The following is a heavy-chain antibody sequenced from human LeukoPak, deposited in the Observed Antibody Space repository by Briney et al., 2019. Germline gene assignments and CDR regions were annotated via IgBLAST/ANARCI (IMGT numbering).Heavy chain of an antibody. J-gene: IGHJ4*02. CDR1: GFTFSSYA. V-gene: IGHV3-23*01. CDR3: AKNWSPRSGYYSTYFDY. Sequence: PGGSLRLSCAASGFTFSSYAMSWVRQAPGKGLEWVSAISGSGGSTYYADSVKGRFTISRDNSKNTLYLRMNSLRAEDTAVYYCAKNWSPRSGYYSTYFDYWGQGTLVTVSS. D-gene: IGHD3-22*01. CDR2: ISGSGGST.